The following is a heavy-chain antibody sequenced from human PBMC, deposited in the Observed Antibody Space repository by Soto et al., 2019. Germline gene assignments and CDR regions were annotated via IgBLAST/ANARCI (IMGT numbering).Heavy chain of an antibody. CDR1: GFTFSSYC. V-gene: IGHV3-33*01. Sequence: PGGFMRLSSAQRGFTFSSYCRHRVRQATGKGLEWVAVIWEDGSNKYCADYVQGRFRISRDNSRTRLYRQRHSLKAEGTAGYCYATEHVDEVIEDRPYGMDVWGQGSTVTVTS. J-gene: IGHJ6*02. CDR2: IWEDGSNK. D-gene: IGHD6-6*01. CDR3: ATEHVDEVIEDRPYGMDV.